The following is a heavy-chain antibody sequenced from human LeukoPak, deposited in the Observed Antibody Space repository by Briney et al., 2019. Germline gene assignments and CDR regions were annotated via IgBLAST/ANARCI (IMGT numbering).Heavy chain of an antibody. CDR2: INHSGST. Sequence: SETLSLTCAVYGGSFSGYHWSWIRQPPGKGLEWIGEINHSGSTNYNPSLKSRVTISVDTSKNQFSLKLSSVTAADTAVYYCARFPRITMVRGEYWFDPWGQGTLVTVSS. CDR1: GGSFSGYH. CDR3: ARFPRITMVRGEYWFDP. D-gene: IGHD3-10*01. V-gene: IGHV4-34*01. J-gene: IGHJ5*02.